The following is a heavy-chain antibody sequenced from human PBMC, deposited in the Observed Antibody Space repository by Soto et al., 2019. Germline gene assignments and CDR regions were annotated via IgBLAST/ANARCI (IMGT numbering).Heavy chain of an antibody. CDR1: GGSISSGDYS. V-gene: IGHV4-30-4*01. D-gene: IGHD2-8*01. Sequence: QVQLQESGPGLVKPSQTLSLTCTVSGGSISSGDYSWSWIRQPPGKGLEWIGYIYYSGSTYYNPSLKSRVNISVDTGKNQCSLKLSSVTAADTAVYYCARGVALGVPRDYWGQGTLVTVSS. CDR3: ARGVALGVPRDY. CDR2: IYYSGST. J-gene: IGHJ4*02.